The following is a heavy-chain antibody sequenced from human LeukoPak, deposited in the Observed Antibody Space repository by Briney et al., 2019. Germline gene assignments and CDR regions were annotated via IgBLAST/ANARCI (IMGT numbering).Heavy chain of an antibody. D-gene: IGHD3-10*01. CDR1: GGSISSSSYY. Sequence: KPSETLSLTCTVSGGSISSSSYYWGWIRQPPGKRLEWIGSIYYSGSTYYNPSLKSRVTISVDTSKNQFSLKLSSVTAADTAVYHCARDHYMYYGSGSRYYFDYWGQGTLVTVSS. CDR2: IYYSGST. J-gene: IGHJ4*02. V-gene: IGHV4-39*07. CDR3: ARDHYMYYGSGSRYYFDY.